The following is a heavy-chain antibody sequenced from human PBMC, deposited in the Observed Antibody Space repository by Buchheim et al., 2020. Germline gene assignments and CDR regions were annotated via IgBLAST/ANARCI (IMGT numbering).Heavy chain of an antibody. CDR1: GGSISSGGYS. CDR3: VRQGSGYYSWFDP. CDR2: IYHSGST. D-gene: IGHD3-22*01. J-gene: IGHJ5*02. Sequence: QLQLQEPGSGLVKPSQTLSLTCAVSGGSISSGGYSWSWIRQPPGKGLEWIGYIYHSGSTYYNPSLKSRVTISVDRSKNQFSLKLSSVTAADTAVYYCVRQGSGYYSWFDPWGQGTL. V-gene: IGHV4-30-2*01.